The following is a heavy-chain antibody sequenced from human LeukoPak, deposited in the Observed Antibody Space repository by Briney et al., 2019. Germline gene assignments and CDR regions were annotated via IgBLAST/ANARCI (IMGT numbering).Heavy chain of an antibody. J-gene: IGHJ5*02. V-gene: IGHV1-2*02. CDR2: INPNSGGT. Sequence: GASVKVSCKASGGTFSSYAISWVRQAPGQGLEWMGWINPNSGGTNYAQKFQGRVTMTRDTSISTAYMELSRLRSDDTAVYYCARAIVVPAATRGDWFDPWGQGTLVTVSS. CDR1: GGTFSSYA. CDR3: ARAIVVPAATRGDWFDP. D-gene: IGHD2-2*01.